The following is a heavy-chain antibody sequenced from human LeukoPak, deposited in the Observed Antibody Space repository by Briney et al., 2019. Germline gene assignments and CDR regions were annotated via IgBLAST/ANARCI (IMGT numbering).Heavy chain of an antibody. J-gene: IGHJ5*02. CDR2: IYTSGST. CDR3: ARALYSRSSGVWFDP. V-gene: IGHV4-4*07. Sequence: PSETLSLTCTVSGGSISSYYWSWIRHPAGKGLGWIGRIYTSGSTNYNPSLKSRVTMSVDTSKNQFSLKLSSVTAADTAVYYCARALYSRSSGVWFDPWGQGTLVTVSS. CDR1: GGSISSYY. D-gene: IGHD6-6*01.